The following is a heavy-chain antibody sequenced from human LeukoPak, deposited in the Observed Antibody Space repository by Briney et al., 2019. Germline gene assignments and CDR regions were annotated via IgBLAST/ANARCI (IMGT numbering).Heavy chain of an antibody. CDR2: IIPIFGTA. J-gene: IGHJ4*02. CDR3: ARERIVGANYYFDY. Sequence: SVKVSCKASGGTFSSYAISWVRQAPGQGLEWMGGIIPIFGTANYAQKFQGRVTITADESTSTAYMELRSLRSDDTAVYYCARERIVGANYYFDYWGQGTLVTVSS. D-gene: IGHD1-26*01. V-gene: IGHV1-69*01. CDR1: GGTFSSYA.